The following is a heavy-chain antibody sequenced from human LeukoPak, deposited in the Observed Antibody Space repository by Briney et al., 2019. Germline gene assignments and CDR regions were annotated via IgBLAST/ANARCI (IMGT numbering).Heavy chain of an antibody. D-gene: IGHD2-21*02. CDR1: GFTFSSYG. CDR2: IWYDGSNK. CDR3: ARGAVVVTAIRQQYNWFDP. J-gene: IGHJ5*02. V-gene: IGHV3-33*01. Sequence: PGRSLRLSCAASGFTFSSYGMHWVRQAPGKGLERVAVIWYDGSNKYYADSVKGRFTISRDNSKNTLYLQMNSLRAEDTAVYYCARGAVVVTAIRQQYNWFDPWGQGTLVTVSS.